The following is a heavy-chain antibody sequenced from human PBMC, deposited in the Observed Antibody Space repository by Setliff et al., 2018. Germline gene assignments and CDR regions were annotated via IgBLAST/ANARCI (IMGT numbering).Heavy chain of an antibody. Sequence: SETLSLTCNVSGDSISSTYHWSWVRQSPGKGLEWIGEIYLGGSPTYNPSLKSRVTISIYKSKNQLSLDLTSVTAADTAVYYCARGLNYYDSSGYYPSKTYYFDYWGQGTLVTVSS. J-gene: IGHJ4*02. CDR3: ARGLNYYDSSGYYPSKTYYFDY. D-gene: IGHD3-22*01. V-gene: IGHV4-4*02. CDR1: GDSISSTYH. CDR2: IYLGGSP.